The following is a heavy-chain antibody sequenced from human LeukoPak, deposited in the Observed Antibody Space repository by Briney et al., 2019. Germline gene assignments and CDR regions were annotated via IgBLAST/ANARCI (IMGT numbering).Heavy chain of an antibody. CDR3: TRGPPRVTWFDP. CDR1: GGSVSSSIYH. CDR2: IYYSGRA. V-gene: IGHV4-61*01. J-gene: IGHJ5*02. Sequence: SETLSLTCTVSGGSVSSSIYHWFWIRQPPGKGLEWIGNIYYSGRANYNPSLKSRVTMSVDTSRNQFSLKLRSVTAADTAVYYCTRGPPRVTWFDPWGQGTLVTVSS.